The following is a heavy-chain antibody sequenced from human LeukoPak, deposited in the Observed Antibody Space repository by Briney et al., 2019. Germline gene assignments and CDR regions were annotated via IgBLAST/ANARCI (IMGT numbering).Heavy chain of an antibody. J-gene: IGHJ4*02. D-gene: IGHD2-2*01. CDR3: ARAGGASWYFDY. CDR2: TYYRSKWYN. Sequence: SQTLSLTCAISADSVSSNTDAWNWIRQSPSRGLEWLGRTYYRSKWYNDYAVSVKSRITINPDTSKNQFSLQLNSVTPEDTAVYYFARAGGASWYFDYWGQGILVTVSS. CDR1: ADSVSSNTDA. V-gene: IGHV6-1*01.